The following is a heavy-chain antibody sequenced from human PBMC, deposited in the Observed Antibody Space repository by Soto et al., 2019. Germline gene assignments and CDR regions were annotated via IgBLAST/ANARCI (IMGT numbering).Heavy chain of an antibody. CDR1: GFTFSSYG. V-gene: IGHV3-30*18. J-gene: IGHJ4*02. D-gene: IGHD5-12*01. CDR2: ISYDGSNK. Sequence: GGSLRLSCAASGFTFSSYGMHWVRQAPGKGLEWVAVISYDGSNKYYADSVKGRFTISRDNSKNTLYLQMNSLRAEDTAVYYCAKLSIEMATKKYFDYWGQGTLVTVSS. CDR3: AKLSIEMATKKYFDY.